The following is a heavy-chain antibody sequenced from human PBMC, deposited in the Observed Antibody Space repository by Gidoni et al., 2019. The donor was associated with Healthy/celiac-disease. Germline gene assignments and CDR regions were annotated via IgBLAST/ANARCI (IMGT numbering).Heavy chain of an antibody. D-gene: IGHD2-2*01. CDR3: ARSDYCSSTSCYFDY. CDR1: GGSISSYY. J-gene: IGHJ4*02. Sequence: QVQLQESGPGLVKPSETLSLTCTVSGGSISSYYWSWIRQPPGKGLEWIGYIYYSGSTNYNPSLKSRVTISVDTSKNQFSLKLSSVTAADTAVYYCARSDYCSSTSCYFDYWGQGTLVTVSS. V-gene: IGHV4-59*01. CDR2: IYYSGST.